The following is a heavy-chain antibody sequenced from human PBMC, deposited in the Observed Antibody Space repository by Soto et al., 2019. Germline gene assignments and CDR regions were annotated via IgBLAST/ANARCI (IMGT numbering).Heavy chain of an antibody. D-gene: IGHD2-2*01. V-gene: IGHV4-30-2*01. CDR3: ARVIQYCSSTSCYGGVIDY. Sequence: SETLSLTCAVSGGSISSGGYSWSWIRQPPGKGLEWIGYTYHSGSTYYNPSLKSRVTISVDRSKNQFSLKLSSVTAADTAVYYCARVIQYCSSTSCYGGVIDYWGQGTLVTVSS. CDR2: TYHSGST. J-gene: IGHJ4*02. CDR1: GGSISSGGYS.